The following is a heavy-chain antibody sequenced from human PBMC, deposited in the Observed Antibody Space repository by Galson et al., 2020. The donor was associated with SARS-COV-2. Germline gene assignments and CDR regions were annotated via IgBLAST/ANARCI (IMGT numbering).Heavy chain of an antibody. D-gene: IGHD2-21*02. V-gene: IGHV5-51*01. CDR1: GYSFTSYW. J-gene: IGHJ4*02. CDR2: IYPGDSDT. Sequence: GESLKISCKGSGYSFTSYWIGWVRQMPGKGLEWMGIIYPGDSDTRYSPSFQGQVTISADKSISTAYLQWSSLKASDTAMYYCARIPYCGGDCYPFDYWGQGTLVTVSS. CDR3: ARIPYCGGDCYPFDY.